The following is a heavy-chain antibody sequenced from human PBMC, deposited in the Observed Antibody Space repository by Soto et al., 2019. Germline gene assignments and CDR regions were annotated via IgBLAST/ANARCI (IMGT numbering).Heavy chain of an antibody. Sequence: ASVKVSFKASGGTFSSYAISWVRQAPGQGLEWMGGIIPIFGTANYAQKFQGRVTITADESTSTAYMELSSLRSEDTAVYYCASGTQLLYFDYWGQGTLVTVSS. D-gene: IGHD2-2*01. CDR2: IIPIFGTA. CDR1: GGTFSSYA. V-gene: IGHV1-69*13. CDR3: ASGTQLLYFDY. J-gene: IGHJ4*02.